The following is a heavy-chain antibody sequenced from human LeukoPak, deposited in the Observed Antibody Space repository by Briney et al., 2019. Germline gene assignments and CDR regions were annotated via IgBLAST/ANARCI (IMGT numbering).Heavy chain of an antibody. CDR1: GFTFDDYA. CDR3: ARGPGYSSSWYPDPLDY. D-gene: IGHD6-13*01. Sequence: PGGSLRLSCAASGFTFDDYAMHWVRQAPGKGLEWVSGISWNSGSIGYADSVKGRFTISRDNSKNTLYLQMNSLRAEDTAVYYCARGPGYSSSWYPDPLDYWGQGTLVTVSS. V-gene: IGHV3-9*01. CDR2: ISWNSGSI. J-gene: IGHJ4*02.